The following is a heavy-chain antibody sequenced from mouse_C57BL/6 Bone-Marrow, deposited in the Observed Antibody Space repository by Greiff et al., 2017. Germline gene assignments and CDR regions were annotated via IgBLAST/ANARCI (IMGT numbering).Heavy chain of an antibody. CDR2: SRNKANDYTT. Sequence: EVKLMESGGGLVQSGRSLRLSCATSGFNFSDFYMEWVRQAPGKGLEWIAASRNKANDYTTEYSASVKGRFIVSRDTSQSILYLQMNALRAEDTAIYYCARDLGRGYFDYWGQGTTLTVSS. CDR3: ARDLGRGYFDY. V-gene: IGHV7-1*01. J-gene: IGHJ2*01. CDR1: GFNFSDFY. D-gene: IGHD4-1*01.